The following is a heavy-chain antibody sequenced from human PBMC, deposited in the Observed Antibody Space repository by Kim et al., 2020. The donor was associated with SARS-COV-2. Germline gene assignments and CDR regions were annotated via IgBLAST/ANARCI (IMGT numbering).Heavy chain of an antibody. Sequence: DSVKGRFTISRDNAKNSLYLQMNSLRAEDTAVYYCAREIIAVAGVRYFDYWGQGTLVTVSS. CDR3: AREIIAVAGVRYFDY. V-gene: IGHV3-21*01. D-gene: IGHD6-19*01. J-gene: IGHJ4*02.